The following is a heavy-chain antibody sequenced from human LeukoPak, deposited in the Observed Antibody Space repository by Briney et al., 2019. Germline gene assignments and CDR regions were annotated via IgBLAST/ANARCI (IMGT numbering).Heavy chain of an antibody. D-gene: IGHD3-3*01. V-gene: IGHV3-23*01. CDR1: GFTFSNYG. J-gene: IGHJ4*02. Sequence: GGSLRLSCAASGFTFSNYGMSWVRQAPGKGLEWVSTISVSGGGTSYADSVKGRFTISRDNSKNTLYLQMNSLRAEDTAVYYCAKGYFDRPGYFDYWGQGTLVTVSS. CDR2: ISVSGGGT. CDR3: AKGYFDRPGYFDY.